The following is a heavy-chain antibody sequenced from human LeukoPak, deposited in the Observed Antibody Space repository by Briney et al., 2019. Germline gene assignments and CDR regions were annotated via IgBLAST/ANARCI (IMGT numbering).Heavy chain of an antibody. J-gene: IGHJ4*02. CDR2: INPSGGST. CDR1: GYTFTSYY. Sequence: ASVKVSCKASGYTFTSYYMHWVRQAPGQGLEWMGIINPSGGSTSYAQKFQGRVTMTRDTSTSTVYMELNSLRAEDTAVYYCAKQYYYDSPFDYWGQGTLVTVSS. V-gene: IGHV1-46*01. D-gene: IGHD3-22*01. CDR3: AKQYYYDSPFDY.